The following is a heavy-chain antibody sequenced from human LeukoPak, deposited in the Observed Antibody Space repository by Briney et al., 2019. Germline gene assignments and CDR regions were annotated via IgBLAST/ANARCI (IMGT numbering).Heavy chain of an antibody. Sequence: GGSPRLSCAASGFIFNNYGMSWVRQAPGKGLEWVSAISRDGGTTYYAVSVRGRFTISRDNSKNTLYLQMNSLRAEDTAVYYCAKEAYYYDSSGYYYSGDYWGQGTLVTVSS. J-gene: IGHJ4*02. CDR1: GFIFNNYG. CDR3: AKEAYYYDSSGYYYSGDY. D-gene: IGHD3-22*01. V-gene: IGHV3-23*01. CDR2: ISRDGGTT.